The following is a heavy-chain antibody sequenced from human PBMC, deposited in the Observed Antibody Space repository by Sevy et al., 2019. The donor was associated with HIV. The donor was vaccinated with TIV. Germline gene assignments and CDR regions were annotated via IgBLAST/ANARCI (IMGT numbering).Heavy chain of an antibody. CDR3: VRVTPDEDGTTLDS. V-gene: IGHV3-33*01. CDR1: GFTFGDYA. D-gene: IGHD4-4*01. Sequence: GGSLRLSCTSSGFTFGDYAMSWFRQAPGKGLEWVAIIWHDGTKKHYLESVKGRFTISRDNSKNTVYLQMNSLRVEDSGTYYCVRVTPDEDGTTLDSWGLGTLVTVSS. J-gene: IGHJ4*02. CDR2: IWHDGTKK.